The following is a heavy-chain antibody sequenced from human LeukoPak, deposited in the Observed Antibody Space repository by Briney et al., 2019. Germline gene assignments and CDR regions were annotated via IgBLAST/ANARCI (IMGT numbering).Heavy chain of an antibody. J-gene: IGHJ4*02. CDR3: ARGGLWFGELLPDY. V-gene: IGHV3-7*01. Sequence: GGSLRLSCAASGFTFDTYWMSWVRQAPGKGLEWVANIKQDGSEKDYVDSVKGRFTISRDNAKNSLYLQMNSLRAEDTGVYYCARGGLWFGELLPDYWGQGTLVTVSS. D-gene: IGHD3-10*01. CDR2: IKQDGSEK. CDR1: GFTFDTYW.